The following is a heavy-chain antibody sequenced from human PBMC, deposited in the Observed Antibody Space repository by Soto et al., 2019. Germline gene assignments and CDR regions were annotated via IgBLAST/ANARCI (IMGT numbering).Heavy chain of an antibody. D-gene: IGHD2-2*01. CDR3: AKVSYDCSSTSCYDGMDV. CDR2: ISGSGGST. V-gene: IGHV3-23*01. J-gene: IGHJ6*02. Sequence: PGGSLRLSCAASGFTFSSYAMSWVRQAPGKGLEWVSAISGSGGSTYYADSVKGRFTISRDNSKNTLYLQMNSLRAEDTAVYYCAKVSYDCSSTSCYDGMDVWGQGTTVTVSS. CDR1: GFTFSSYA.